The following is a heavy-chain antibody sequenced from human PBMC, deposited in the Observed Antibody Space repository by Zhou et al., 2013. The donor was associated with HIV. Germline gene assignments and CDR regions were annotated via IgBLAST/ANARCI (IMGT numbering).Heavy chain of an antibody. CDR2: INPRSGFV. CDR3: GRESNASGKGRSVGL. V-gene: IGHV1-46*01. Sequence: QVQLVQSGAEVKKPGSSVKISCKASGYDFTSYYIYWLRQAPGQGLEVIGIINPRSGFVNYVEKFQANVIMTRDTPTTTVFLWLNKLRPDDTAVYYCGRESNASGKGRSVGLWGQGTRLIVS. J-gene: IGHJ4*01. CDR1: GYDFTSYY. D-gene: IGHD4-4*01.